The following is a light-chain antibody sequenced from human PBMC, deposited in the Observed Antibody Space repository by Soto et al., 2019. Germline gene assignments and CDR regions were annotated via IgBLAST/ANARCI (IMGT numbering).Light chain of an antibody. CDR1: SSNIGNNY. CDR2: DSN. Sequence: QSVLTQPPSVSAAPGQKVTISCSGSSSNIGNNYVSWYQQLPGTAPKLLIYDSNKRPSGIPDRFSGSKSGTSATLGITGPQTGDEADYYCGTWDSSLSAVVFGGGTKVTVL. J-gene: IGLJ2*01. V-gene: IGLV1-51*01. CDR3: GTWDSSLSAVV.